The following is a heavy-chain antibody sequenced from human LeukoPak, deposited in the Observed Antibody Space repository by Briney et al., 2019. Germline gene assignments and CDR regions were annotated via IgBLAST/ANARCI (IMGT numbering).Heavy chain of an antibody. D-gene: IGHD2-2*01. CDR1: GWTFSSYY. J-gene: IGHJ5*02. Sequence: PSESLSLTCAAYGWTFSSYYWSWIRQPPGKGLEWIGEINHSGSTNYNPDLKSRVTISVDTSKNQFYLKLSSVTAADTAVYYCARPRGRYCSSSSCHSSNNWFDPWGQGTLVTVS. V-gene: IGHV4-34*01. CDR3: ARPRGRYCSSSSCHSSNNWFDP. CDR2: INHSGST.